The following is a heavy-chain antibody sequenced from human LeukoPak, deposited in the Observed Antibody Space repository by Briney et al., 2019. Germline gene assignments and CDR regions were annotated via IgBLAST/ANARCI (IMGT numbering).Heavy chain of an antibody. CDR3: AKVLYSGIAVAGPTGEFDY. Sequence: GGSLRLSCAASGFTFSSYAMHWVRQAPGKGLEWVAVISYDGSNKYYADSVKGRFTISRDNSKNALYLQMNSLRAEDTAVYYCAKVLYSGIAVAGPTGEFDYWGQGTLVTVSS. D-gene: IGHD6-19*01. V-gene: IGHV3-30-3*01. J-gene: IGHJ4*02. CDR1: GFTFSSYA. CDR2: ISYDGSNK.